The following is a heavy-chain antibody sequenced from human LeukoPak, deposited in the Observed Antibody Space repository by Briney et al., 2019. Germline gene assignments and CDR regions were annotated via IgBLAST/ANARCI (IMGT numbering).Heavy chain of an antibody. Sequence: ASVKVFCKASGYTFTSYGISWVRQAPGQGLEWMGWISAYNGNTNYAQKLQGRVTMTTDTSTSTAYMELRSLRSDDTAVYYCARDHNGYSAEYFQHWGQGTLVTVSS. J-gene: IGHJ1*01. CDR3: ARDHNGYSAEYFQH. V-gene: IGHV1-18*01. D-gene: IGHD3-22*01. CDR1: GYTFTSYG. CDR2: ISAYNGNT.